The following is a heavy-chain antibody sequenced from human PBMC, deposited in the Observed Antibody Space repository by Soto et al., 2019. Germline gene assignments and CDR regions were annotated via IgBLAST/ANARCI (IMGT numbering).Heavy chain of an antibody. CDR2: IYPDGTYT. CDR1: VFTFSSYA. Sequence: LXXSCAASVFTFSSYAMHWVRQAPVKGLEWVAIIYPDGTYTDYTQSVKGHVTISTDNSSSTVYLQWSSLKASDTAMYYCARGSIQLERPPMVYYGMDVWGQGTTVTVSS. CDR3: ARGSIQLERPPMVYYGMDV. D-gene: IGHD1-1*01. V-gene: IGHV3-30*04. J-gene: IGHJ6*02.